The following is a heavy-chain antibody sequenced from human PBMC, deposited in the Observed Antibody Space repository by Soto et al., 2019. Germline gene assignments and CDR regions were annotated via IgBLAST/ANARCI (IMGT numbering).Heavy chain of an antibody. CDR2: IIPIFGTA. D-gene: IGHD6-13*01. Sequence: SVKVSCKASGGTFSSYAISWVRQAPGQGLEWMGGIIPIFGTANYAQKFQGRVTITADESTSTAYMELSSLRSEDTAVYYCARDCIAAAPETPNWFDPWGHGXLGTVS. J-gene: IGHJ5*02. CDR1: GGTFSSYA. V-gene: IGHV1-69*13. CDR3: ARDCIAAAPETPNWFDP.